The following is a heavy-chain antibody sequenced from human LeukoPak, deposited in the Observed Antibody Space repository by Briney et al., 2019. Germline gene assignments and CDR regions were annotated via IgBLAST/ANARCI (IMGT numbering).Heavy chain of an antibody. CDR3: ASPFNYYDSSGYYNY. D-gene: IGHD3-22*01. Sequence: GASVKVSCKASGYTFTGHYMHWVRQAPGQGLEWMGWINPNSGGTNYAQKFQGRVTMTRDTSISTAYMELSRLRSDDTAVYYCASPFNYYDSSGYYNYWGQGTLVTVSS. V-gene: IGHV1-2*02. CDR1: GYTFTGHY. J-gene: IGHJ4*02. CDR2: INPNSGGT.